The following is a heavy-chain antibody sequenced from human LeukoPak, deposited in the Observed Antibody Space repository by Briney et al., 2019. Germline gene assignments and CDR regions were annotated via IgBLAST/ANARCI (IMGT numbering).Heavy chain of an antibody. CDR1: GYTFTSYG. V-gene: IGHV1-18*01. J-gene: IGHJ4*02. Sequence: ASVKVSCKASGYTFTSYGISWVRQAPGQGLEWMGWISAYNGNTNYAQKLQGRVTMTTDTSTSTAYMELRSLRSDDTAVYYCARGDYDFWSGYYSTRPFFDYWGQGTLVTVSS. D-gene: IGHD3-3*01. CDR3: ARGDYDFWSGYYSTRPFFDY. CDR2: ISAYNGNT.